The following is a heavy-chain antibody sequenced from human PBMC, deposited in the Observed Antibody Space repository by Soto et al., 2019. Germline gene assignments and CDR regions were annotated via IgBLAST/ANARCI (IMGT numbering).Heavy chain of an antibody. V-gene: IGHV3-33*01. CDR1: GFTFYTYG. Sequence: GGSLRLSCAASGFTFYTYGMHWVRQVPGKGLQWVAIIWYDGGTKYYADSVRGRFTVSRDNSKNTLYLQMNSLRDEDTAVYYCARIDCTGNNCKPYYHYSMDVWGQGTTVTVS. CDR3: ARIDCTGNNCKPYYHYSMDV. D-gene: IGHD2-8*02. J-gene: IGHJ6*02. CDR2: IWYDGGTK.